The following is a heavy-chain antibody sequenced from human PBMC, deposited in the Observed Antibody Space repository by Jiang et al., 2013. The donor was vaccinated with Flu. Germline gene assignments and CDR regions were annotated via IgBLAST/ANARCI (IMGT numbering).Heavy chain of an antibody. CDR1: GGSISSYY. Sequence: VKPSETLSLTCTVSGGSISSYYWSWIRQPPGKGLEWIGYIYYSGSTNYNPSLKSRVTISVDTSKNQFSLKLSSVTAADTAVYYCARAGLSSSWDYYYGMDVWGQGTTVTVSS. J-gene: IGHJ6*02. V-gene: IGHV4-59*01. D-gene: IGHD6-13*01. CDR3: ARAGLSSSWDYYYGMDV. CDR2: IYYSGST.